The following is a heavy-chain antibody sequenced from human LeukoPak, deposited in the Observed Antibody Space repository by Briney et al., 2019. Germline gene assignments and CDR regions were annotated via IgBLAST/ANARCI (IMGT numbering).Heavy chain of an antibody. CDR2: IYYSGST. CDR1: GGSIRSYY. CDR3: ASSWAYGDYAGSLGD. D-gene: IGHD4-17*01. J-gene: IGHJ4*02. Sequence: SETLSLTCTVSGGSIRSYYWSWIRQPPGKGLEGMGYIYYSGSTNYNPSLKSRVTISVDTSKNQFSLKLSSVTAADTAVYYCASSWAYGDYAGSLGDWGQGTLVTVSS. V-gene: IGHV4-59*01.